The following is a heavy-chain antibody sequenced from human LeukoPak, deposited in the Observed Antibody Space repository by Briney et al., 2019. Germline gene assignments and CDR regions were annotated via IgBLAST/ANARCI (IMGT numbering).Heavy chain of an antibody. CDR1: GYTFTSYG. CDR2: INPNSGGT. CDR3: ARGKGYCSSTSCYPDY. D-gene: IGHD2-2*01. J-gene: IGHJ4*02. V-gene: IGHV1-2*02. Sequence: ASVKVSCKASGYTFTSYGISWVRQAPGQGLEWMGWINPNSGGTNYAQKFQGRVTMTRDTSISTAYMELSRLRSDDTAVYYCARGKGYCSSTSCYPDYWGQGTLVTVSS.